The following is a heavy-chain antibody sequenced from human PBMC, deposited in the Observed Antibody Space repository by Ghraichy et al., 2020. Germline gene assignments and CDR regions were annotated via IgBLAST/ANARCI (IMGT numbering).Heavy chain of an antibody. CDR1: GFSLSTSGVG. V-gene: IGHV2-5*02. Sequence: SGPTLVKPTQTLTLTCTFSGFSLSTSGVGVGWIRQPPGKALEWLALIYWDDDKRYSPSLKSRLTITKDTSKNQVVLTMTNMDPVDTATYYCAHLDDPQDYGDYVELYYFDYWGQGTLVTVSS. J-gene: IGHJ4*02. CDR2: IYWDDDK. CDR3: AHLDDPQDYGDYVELYYFDY. D-gene: IGHD4-17*01.